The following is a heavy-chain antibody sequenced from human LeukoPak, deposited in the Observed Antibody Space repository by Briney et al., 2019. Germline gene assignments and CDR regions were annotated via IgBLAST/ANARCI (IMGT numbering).Heavy chain of an antibody. J-gene: IGHJ4*02. CDR2: INSNSAHT. Sequence: PGGSLRLSCAASGFTFDEYSMHWVRQVPGKGPEWVSGINSNSAHTEYAGSVKGRFIISRDNAKNTLYLQMNSLRVEDTAIYYCTRGMLRQPPDYWGQGMLVTVSS. CDR1: GFTFDEYS. D-gene: IGHD3-10*02. V-gene: IGHV3-9*01. CDR3: TRGMLRQPPDY.